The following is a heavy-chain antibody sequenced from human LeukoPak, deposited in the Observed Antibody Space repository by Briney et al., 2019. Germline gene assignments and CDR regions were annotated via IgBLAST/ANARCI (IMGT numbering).Heavy chain of an antibody. Sequence: GGSLRLSCAASGFTFSSYAMSWVRQAPGKGLEWVSYISSSGSTIYYADSVKGRFTISRDNAKNSLYLQMNSLRAEDTAVYYCARVPQAVAGPNWFDPWAREPWSPSPQ. V-gene: IGHV3-48*04. J-gene: IGHJ5*02. CDR2: ISSSGSTI. CDR1: GFTFSSYA. D-gene: IGHD6-19*01. CDR3: ARVPQAVAGPNWFDP.